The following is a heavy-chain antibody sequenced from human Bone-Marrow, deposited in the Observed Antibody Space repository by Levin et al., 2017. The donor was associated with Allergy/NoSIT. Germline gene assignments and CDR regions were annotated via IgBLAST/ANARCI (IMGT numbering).Heavy chain of an antibody. CDR2: ILSSSSTI. CDR1: GFAFSSYS. D-gene: IGHD6-19*01. CDR3: ARGGLSSGWYLVDY. V-gene: IGHV3-48*02. J-gene: IGHJ4*02. Sequence: SCAASGFAFSSYSMNWVRQAPGKGLEWISYILSSSSTIHYADSVKGRFTISRDNAKNSLYLQMNSLRDEDTAVYYCARGGLSSGWYLVDYWGQGTLVTVSS.